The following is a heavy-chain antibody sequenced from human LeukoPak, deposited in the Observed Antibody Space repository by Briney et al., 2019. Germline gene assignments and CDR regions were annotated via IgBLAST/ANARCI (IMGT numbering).Heavy chain of an antibody. CDR2: ISGSGGST. Sequence: QPGGSLRLSCAASGFTFSSYAMSWVRQAPGKGLEWVSAISGSGGSTYYADSVKGRFTISRDNSKNTLYLQMNSLRAEGTAVYYWAKRCISVAALIDYWGQGTLVTVSS. J-gene: IGHJ4*02. V-gene: IGHV3-23*01. CDR1: GFTFSSYA. CDR3: AKRCISVAALIDY. D-gene: IGHD6-19*01.